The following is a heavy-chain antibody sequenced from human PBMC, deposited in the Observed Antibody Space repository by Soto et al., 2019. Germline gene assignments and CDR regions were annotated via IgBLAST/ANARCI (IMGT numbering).Heavy chain of an antibody. D-gene: IGHD3-3*01. Sequence: SETLSLTCTVSGGSISSGYYYWSWIRQPPGKGLEWIGYIYYSGSTYYNPSLKSRVTISVDTSKNQFSLKLSSVTAADTAVYYCARSAIRDFWSGYGPRDFYYYMDVWGKGTTVTVSS. CDR3: ARSAIRDFWSGYGPRDFYYYMDV. CDR1: GGSISSGYYY. J-gene: IGHJ6*03. CDR2: IYYSGST. V-gene: IGHV4-61*01.